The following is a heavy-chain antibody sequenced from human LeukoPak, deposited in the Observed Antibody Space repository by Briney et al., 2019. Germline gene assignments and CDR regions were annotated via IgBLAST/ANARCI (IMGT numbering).Heavy chain of an antibody. CDR2: INPNSGGT. J-gene: IGHJ6*03. CDR1: GYTFTGYN. Sequence: ASVKVSCKASGYTFTGYNMNWVRQAPGQGLEWMGWINPNSGGTNYAQKFQGRVTMTRDTSISTAYMELSRLRSDDTAVYYCARDLLFDFNIPPYYYYYMDVWGKGTTVTVSS. V-gene: IGHV1-2*02. CDR3: ARDLLFDFNIPPYYYYYMDV. D-gene: IGHD3-10*01.